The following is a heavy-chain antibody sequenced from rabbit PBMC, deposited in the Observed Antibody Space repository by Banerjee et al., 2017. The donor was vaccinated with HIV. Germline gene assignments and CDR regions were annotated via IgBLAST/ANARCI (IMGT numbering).Heavy chain of an antibody. Sequence: QSLEESGGDLVKPGASLTLTCKASGFSFSSGYDMCWVRQAPGKGLKWIACIRAGVSGGTASASWAKGRFTISTTSSTTVTLQMNSLTAADTATYFCVRDSEVAGYYHLFDLWGPGTLVTVS. CDR3: VRDSEVAGYYHLFDL. D-gene: IGHD3-1*01. V-gene: IGHV1S40*01. J-gene: IGHJ4*01. CDR1: GFSFSSGYD. CDR2: IRAGVSGGT.